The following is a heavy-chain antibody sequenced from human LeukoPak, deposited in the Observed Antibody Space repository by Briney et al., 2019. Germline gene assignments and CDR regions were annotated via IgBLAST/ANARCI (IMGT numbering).Heavy chain of an antibody. V-gene: IGHV3-9*01. D-gene: IGHD3-22*01. CDR1: GFTFSSYS. Sequence: GGSLRLSCAASGFTFSSYSMNWVRQAPGKGLEWVSGISFNSGSIGYADSVKGRFTISRDNAKKSLYLQMNSLRAEDTALYYCAKVPLIYDSSGNYFDYWGQGTLVTVSS. J-gene: IGHJ4*02. CDR2: ISFNSGSI. CDR3: AKVPLIYDSSGNYFDY.